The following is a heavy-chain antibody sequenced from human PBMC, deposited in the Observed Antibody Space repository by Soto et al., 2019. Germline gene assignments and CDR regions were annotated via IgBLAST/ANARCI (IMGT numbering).Heavy chain of an antibody. D-gene: IGHD3-22*01. V-gene: IGHV4-59*02. CDR1: GASVSDGY. Sequence: PSETLSLTCTVSGASVSDGYCSLIRQPPGKGLEWIGFMYFGGSFNYNPSLTSRVTLSVETSKNQFSMRVTSVTAADTAVYYCARSYYDSTGFAVDPWGQRTLVTVSS. CDR3: ARSYYDSTGFAVDP. CDR2: MYFGGSF. J-gene: IGHJ5*02.